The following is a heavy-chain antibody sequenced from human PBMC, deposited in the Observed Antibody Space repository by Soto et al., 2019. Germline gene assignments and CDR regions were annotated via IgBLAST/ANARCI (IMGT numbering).Heavy chain of an antibody. CDR2: FYYSGST. CDR1: GGSISSGPYS. CDR3: AAGGGLPRYY. J-gene: IGHJ4*02. D-gene: IGHD5-12*01. V-gene: IGHV4-39*07. Sequence: SETLSLTCTVSGGSISSGPYSWGWIRQPPGKGLDWIGTFYYSGSTNYNPSLESRVTISVDRSKNQFSLKLSSVTAADTAVYYCAAGGGLPRYYWGQGTLVTVSS.